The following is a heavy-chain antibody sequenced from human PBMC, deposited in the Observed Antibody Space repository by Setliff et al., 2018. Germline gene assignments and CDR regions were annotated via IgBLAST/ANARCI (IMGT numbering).Heavy chain of an antibody. Sequence: GGSLRLSCAASGFTFSSYWMHWVRQDPGKGLVLVSRINSDGSSTSYADSVKGRFTISRDNSKNTLYLQMNSLRAEDTAVYYCARDGGLLQFLEWSRSYMDVLGKGTTVTVSS. D-gene: IGHD3-3*01. V-gene: IGHV3-74*01. CDR3: ARDGGLLQFLEWSRSYMDV. CDR2: INSDGSST. CDR1: GFTFSSYW. J-gene: IGHJ6*03.